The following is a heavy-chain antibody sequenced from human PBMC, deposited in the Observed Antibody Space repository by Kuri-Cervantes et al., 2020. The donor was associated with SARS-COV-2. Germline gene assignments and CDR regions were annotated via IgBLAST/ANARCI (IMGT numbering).Heavy chain of an antibody. CDR3: ASNGNPYSSSSGYFDY. J-gene: IGHJ4*02. D-gene: IGHD6-6*01. Sequence: SETLSLTCAVYGGSFSGYYWSWIRQPPGKGLEWIGEINHSGSTNYNPSLKSRVTISVDTSKNQFSLKLSSVTAADTAVYYCASNGNPYSSSSGYFDYWGQGTLVTVSS. CDR2: INHSGST. CDR1: GGSFSGYY. V-gene: IGHV4-34*01.